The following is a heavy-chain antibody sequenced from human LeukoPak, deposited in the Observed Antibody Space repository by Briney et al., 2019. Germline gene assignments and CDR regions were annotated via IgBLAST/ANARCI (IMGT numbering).Heavy chain of an antibody. V-gene: IGHV6-1*01. D-gene: IGHD2-2*01. Sequence: SQTLSLTCALSGDSVSSNSAAWNWIRQSPSRGLEWLGRTYYRSKWYNDYAVSVKSRITINPDTSKNQFSLQLNSVTPEDTAVYYCARGGLLYCSSTSCYFSRGHTYYYYGMDVWGQGTTVTVSS. CDR2: TYYRSKWYN. J-gene: IGHJ6*02. CDR1: GDSVSSNSAA. CDR3: ARGGLLYCSSTSCYFSRGHTYYYYGMDV.